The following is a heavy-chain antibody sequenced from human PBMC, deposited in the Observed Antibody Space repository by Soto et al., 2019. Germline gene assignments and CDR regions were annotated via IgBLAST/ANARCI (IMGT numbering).Heavy chain of an antibody. D-gene: IGHD3-10*01. CDR1: GGSISSGGYY. V-gene: IGHV4-31*03. CDR3: ARDRFGELFFDY. J-gene: IGHJ4*02. Sequence: SETLSLTCTVSGGSISSGGYYWSWIRQHPGKGLEWIGYIYYSGSTYYNPSLKSRVTISVDTSKNQFSLKLSSVTAADTAVYYCARDRFGELFFDYWGQGTLVTVSS. CDR2: IYYSGST.